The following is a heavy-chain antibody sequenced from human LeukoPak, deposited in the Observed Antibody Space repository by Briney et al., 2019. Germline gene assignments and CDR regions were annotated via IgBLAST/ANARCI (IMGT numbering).Heavy chain of an antibody. Sequence: SETLSLTCKVSGGSISSSSYYWGWIRQPPGKGLEWIGSIYYSGSTYYNPSLKSRVTISVDTSKNQFSLKLSSVTAADTAVYYCARGPGYSSGWNGNWFDPWGQGTLVTVSS. CDR1: GGSISSSSYY. V-gene: IGHV4-39*07. J-gene: IGHJ5*02. D-gene: IGHD6-19*01. CDR3: ARGPGYSSGWNGNWFDP. CDR2: IYYSGST.